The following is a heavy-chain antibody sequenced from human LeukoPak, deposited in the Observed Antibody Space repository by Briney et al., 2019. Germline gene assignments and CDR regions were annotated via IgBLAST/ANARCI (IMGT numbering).Heavy chain of an antibody. CDR1: GSTFNNYY. J-gene: IGHJ5*02. D-gene: IGHD2-21*01. Sequence: TSVKLSRKTSGSTFNNYYIHWRRQAHGPTHERKGWMNTNISGTYYFTKFHGRVTMTRDKTLSTAFMELNSLRPDATTTYYCARVGGDGFYWFDAWGQGTVITVSS. CDR2: MNTNISGT. CDR3: ARVGGDGFYWFDA. V-gene: IGHV1-2*02.